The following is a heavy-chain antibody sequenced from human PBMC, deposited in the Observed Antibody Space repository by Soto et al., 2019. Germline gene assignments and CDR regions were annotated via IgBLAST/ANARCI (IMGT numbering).Heavy chain of an antibody. V-gene: IGHV3-74*01. J-gene: IGHJ4*02. CDR1: GFTFFNYW. CDR2: TTSDGTTT. Sequence: WGSLRLSCAASGFTFFNYWMHCVRQAPGKWLECVSRTTSDGTTTNYADSVKGRFTVSRDNAKNTLYLQMNSLRAEDTAMYYCARAEVDYWGPGTLVTVSS. CDR3: ARAEVDY.